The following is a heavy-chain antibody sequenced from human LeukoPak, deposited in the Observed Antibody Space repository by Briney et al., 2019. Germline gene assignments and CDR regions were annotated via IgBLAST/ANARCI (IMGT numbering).Heavy chain of an antibody. D-gene: IGHD5-24*01. Sequence: ASVKVSCKASGYTFTSYYMHWVRQAPGQGLEWMGWINPNSGGTNYAQKFQGRVTMTRDTSINTGYMELSRLRSDDTAVYYCARGEMATLNFDYWGQGTLVTVSS. CDR1: GYTFTSYY. J-gene: IGHJ4*02. CDR3: ARGEMATLNFDY. CDR2: INPNSGGT. V-gene: IGHV1-2*02.